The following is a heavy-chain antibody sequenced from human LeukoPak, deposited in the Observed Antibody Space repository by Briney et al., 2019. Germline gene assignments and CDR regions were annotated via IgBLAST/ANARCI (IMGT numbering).Heavy chain of an antibody. V-gene: IGHV3-53*01. CDR3: ARDLNYDSAY. Sequence: QPGGSLRLSCAASGFTVSSNYMSWVRQAPGKGLERVSVIYSGGSTYYADSVKGRFTISRDNSKNTVYLQMNSPRAEDTAVYYCARDLNYDSAYWGQGTLVTVSS. CDR1: GFTVSSNY. J-gene: IGHJ4*02. D-gene: IGHD3-22*01. CDR2: IYSGGST.